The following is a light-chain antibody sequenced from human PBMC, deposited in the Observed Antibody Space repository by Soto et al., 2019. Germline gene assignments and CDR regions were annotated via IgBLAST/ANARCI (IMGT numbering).Light chain of an antibody. CDR2: GAS. Sequence: EIVMTQSPATLSVSPGGGATPSCQAKPKFGPYFARDQPEPGQAPTLLIYGASTRATGIPARFTGSGSGTEFTLAINSLQSEGFAVYWCQQYNTWPPTFGPGTKVDI. CDR3: QQYNTWPPT. V-gene: IGKV3-15*01. J-gene: IGKJ3*01. CDR1: PKFGPY.